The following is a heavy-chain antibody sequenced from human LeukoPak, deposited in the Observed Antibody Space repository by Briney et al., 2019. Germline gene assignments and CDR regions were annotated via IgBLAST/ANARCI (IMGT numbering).Heavy chain of an antibody. CDR2: ISYDGSNK. CDR1: GFTFSSYG. V-gene: IGHV3-30*19. CDR3: ARVLNYYDSSGYYFSY. J-gene: IGHJ4*02. D-gene: IGHD3-22*01. Sequence: PGGSLRLSCAAPGFTFSSYGMHWVRQAPGKGLEWVAVISYDGSNKYYADSVKGRFTISRDNSKNTLYLQMNSLRAEDTAVYYCARVLNYYDSSGYYFSYWGQGTLVTVSS.